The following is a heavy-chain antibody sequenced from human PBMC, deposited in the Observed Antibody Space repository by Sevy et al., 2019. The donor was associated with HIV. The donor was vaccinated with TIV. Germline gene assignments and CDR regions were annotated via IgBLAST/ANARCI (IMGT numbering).Heavy chain of an antibody. CDR3: AKAMTSATSYYGAFDI. CDR2: ISWNSGSI. J-gene: IGHJ3*02. CDR1: GFTFDDYA. Sequence: GGSLRLSCAASGFTFDDYAMHWVRQAPGKGLEWVSGISWNSGSIGYADSVKGRFTISRDNAKNSLYLQMNSLRAEDTALYYCAKAMTSATSYYGAFDIWGQGTMVTVSS. D-gene: IGHD1-26*01. V-gene: IGHV3-9*01.